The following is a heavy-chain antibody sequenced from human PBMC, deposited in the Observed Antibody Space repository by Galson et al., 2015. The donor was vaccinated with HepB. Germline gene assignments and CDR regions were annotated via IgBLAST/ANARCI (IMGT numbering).Heavy chain of an antibody. CDR1: GASIRSKY. D-gene: IGHD6-13*01. J-gene: IGHJ4*02. V-gene: IGHV4-59*01. CDR3: ARAAAGAGHFDY. CDR2: IYYHGTT. Sequence: LSLTCSVSGASIRSKYWTWIRQPPGKGLEWIGYIYYHGTTDYDPSLKNRVTMSIDTSKNQFSLNLNSVTPADTAVYFCARAAAGAGHFDYWGQGALVTVSS.